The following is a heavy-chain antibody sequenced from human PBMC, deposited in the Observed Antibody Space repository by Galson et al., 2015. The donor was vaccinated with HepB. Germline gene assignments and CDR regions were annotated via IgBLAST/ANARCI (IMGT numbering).Heavy chain of an antibody. CDR2: IYYSGST. D-gene: IGHD3-10*01. J-gene: IGHJ4*02. CDR1: GGSISSSSYY. Sequence: ETLSLTCTVSGGSISSSSYYWGWIRQPPGKGLEWIGSIYYSGSTYYNPSLKSRVTISVDTSKNQFSLKLSSVTAADTAVYYCARVRSWSYGPPPRGWYYFDYWGQGTLVTVSS. CDR3: ARVRSWSYGPPPRGWYYFDY. V-gene: IGHV4-39*07.